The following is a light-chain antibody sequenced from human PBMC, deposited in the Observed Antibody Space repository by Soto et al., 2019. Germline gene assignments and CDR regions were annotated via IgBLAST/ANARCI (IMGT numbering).Light chain of an antibody. V-gene: IGLV2-23*01. CDR3: CSYASTSTLV. CDR1: SSDVGSYDL. Sequence: QSALTQPASVSGSPGQSITISCTGTSSDVGSYDLVSWYQQHPGKAPKLLIYEDSKRPSGVSNRFSGSKSGNTASLTISGLQAEDEADYYCCSYASTSTLVVGGGTQLTVL. CDR2: EDS. J-gene: IGLJ3*02.